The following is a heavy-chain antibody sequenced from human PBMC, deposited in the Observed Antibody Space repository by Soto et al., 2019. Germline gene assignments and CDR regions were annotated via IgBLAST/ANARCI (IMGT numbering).Heavy chain of an antibody. CDR1: GYTFTSYA. D-gene: IGHD6-13*01. CDR2: ISAGNGNT. J-gene: IGHJ1*01. Sequence: GASVKVSCKASGYTFTSYAMHWVRQAPGQRLEWMGWISAGNGNTKYSQKFQGRVTITRDTSASTAYMELSSLRSEDTAVYYCASARSSSWCMYFQHWGQGTLVTVSS. CDR3: ASARSSSWCMYFQH. V-gene: IGHV1-3*01.